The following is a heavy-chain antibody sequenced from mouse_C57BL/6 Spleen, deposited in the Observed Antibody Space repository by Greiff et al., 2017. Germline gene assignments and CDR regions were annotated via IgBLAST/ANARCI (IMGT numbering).Heavy chain of an antibody. CDR2: IDPSDSYT. Sequence: VQLQQPGAELVMPGASVKLSCKASGYTFTSYWMHWVKQRPGQGLEWIGEIDPSDSYTNYNQQFKGKSTLTVDKSSSTAYMQLSSLTSEDSAVYYCARRGFLLLRYFDYWGQGTTLTVSS. CDR1: GYTFTSYW. D-gene: IGHD1-1*01. V-gene: IGHV1-69*01. CDR3: ARRGFLLLRYFDY. J-gene: IGHJ2*01.